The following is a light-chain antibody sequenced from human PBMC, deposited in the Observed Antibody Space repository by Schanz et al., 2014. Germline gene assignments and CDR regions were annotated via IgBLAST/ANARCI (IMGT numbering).Light chain of an antibody. CDR1: SSDVGGYNY. Sequence: QSALTQPPSASGSPGQSVTISCTGTSSDVGGYNYVSWYQQHPGKAPKLMIYEVSKRPSGVPDRFSGSKSGNTASLTVSGLQVEDEADYYCGSYAGNINWVFGGGTKLTVL. V-gene: IGLV2-8*01. CDR2: EVS. CDR3: GSYAGNINWV. J-gene: IGLJ3*02.